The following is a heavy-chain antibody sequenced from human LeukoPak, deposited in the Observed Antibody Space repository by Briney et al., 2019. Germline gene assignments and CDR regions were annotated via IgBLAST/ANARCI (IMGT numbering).Heavy chain of an antibody. CDR2: ISGSSDDI. CDR3: ARDWYTSGWSHGGGFDY. V-gene: IGHV3-48*01. J-gene: IGHJ4*02. Sequence: GGSLRLSCAASGFTFSSHRMNWVRQAPGKGLEWVADISGSSDDIHYADSVTGRFTISRDNAKKSLYLQMNSLRVEDTAVYYCARDWYTSGWSHGGGFDYWGQGTPVTVSS. CDR1: GFTFSSHR. D-gene: IGHD6-19*01.